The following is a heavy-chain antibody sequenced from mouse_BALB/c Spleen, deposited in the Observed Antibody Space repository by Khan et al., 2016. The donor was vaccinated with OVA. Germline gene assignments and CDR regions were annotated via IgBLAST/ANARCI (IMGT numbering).Heavy chain of an antibody. V-gene: IGHV5-17*02. CDR3: ATYGWWD. Sequence: EVELVESGGGLVQPGGSRKLSCAASGFTFSSFGMHWVRQAPEKGLEWVAYISSGSSTIYYADTVKGRFTISSDNPKNTLFLQMTSPRSEDTAMYYCATYGWWDWGAGTTVTVSS. J-gene: IGHJ1*01. CDR1: GFTFSSFG. CDR2: ISSGSSTI. D-gene: IGHD1-1*01.